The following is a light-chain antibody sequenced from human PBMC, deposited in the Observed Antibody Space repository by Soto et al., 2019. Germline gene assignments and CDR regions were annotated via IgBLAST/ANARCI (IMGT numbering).Light chain of an antibody. CDR1: DSDIGNYNY. Sequence: QSALTQPASVSGSPGQAITISCTGTDSDIGNYNYVSWYQQHPGKAPKLMIYGVTNRPSGVSDRFSGSKSGNAASLTISGLQAEDEADYYGSSYTSYTPLRVFGGGTQVTVL. V-gene: IGLV2-14*01. CDR3: SSYTSYTPLRV. CDR2: GVT. J-gene: IGLJ3*02.